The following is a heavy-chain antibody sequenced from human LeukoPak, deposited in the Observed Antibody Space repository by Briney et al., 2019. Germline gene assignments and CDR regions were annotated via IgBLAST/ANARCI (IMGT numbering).Heavy chain of an antibody. CDR2: ISSSSSTI. V-gene: IGHV3-48*04. CDR3: ARVYGGGPPWDDY. Sequence: PGGSLRLSCAASGFTFSSYSMNWVRQAPGKGLEWVSYISSSSSTIYYADSVKGRFTISRDNAKNSLYLQMNSLRAEDTAVYYCARVYGGGPPWDDYWGQGTLVTVSS. J-gene: IGHJ4*02. D-gene: IGHD4-23*01. CDR1: GFTFSSYS.